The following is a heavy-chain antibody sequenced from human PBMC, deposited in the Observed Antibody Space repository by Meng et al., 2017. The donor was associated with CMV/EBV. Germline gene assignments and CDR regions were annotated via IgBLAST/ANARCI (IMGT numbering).Heavy chain of an antibody. CDR3: ARDKVGSGSYYFDAFDI. D-gene: IGHD3-10*01. V-gene: IGHV3-23*01. CDR2: ISGSGGST. CDR1: GFTFSSYA. J-gene: IGHJ3*02. Sequence: GESLKISCAASGFTFSSYAMSWVRQAPGKGLEWVSAISGSGGSTYYADSVKGRFTISRDNAKNTLYLQMNSLRAEDTAVYYCARDKVGSGSYYFDAFDIWGQGTMVTVSS.